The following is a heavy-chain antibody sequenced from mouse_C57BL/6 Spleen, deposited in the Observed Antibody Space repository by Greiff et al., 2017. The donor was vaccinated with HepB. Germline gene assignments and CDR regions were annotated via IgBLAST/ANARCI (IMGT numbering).Heavy chain of an antibody. CDR1: GYTFTSYW. J-gene: IGHJ2*01. D-gene: IGHD1-1*01. Sequence: VQLQQSGAELVKPGASVKLSCKASGYTFTSYWMQWVKQRPGQGLEWIGEIDPSDSYTNYNQKFKGKATLTVDTSSSTAYMQLSSLTSEDSAVYYCARFITTIDYWGQGTTLTVSS. V-gene: IGHV1-50*01. CDR2: IDPSDSYT. CDR3: ARFITTIDY.